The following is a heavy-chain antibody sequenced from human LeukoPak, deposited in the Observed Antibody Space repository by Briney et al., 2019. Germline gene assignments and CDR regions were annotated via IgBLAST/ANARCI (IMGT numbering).Heavy chain of an antibody. CDR3: ARSSEYGDPFNY. Sequence: SETLSLTCTVSGASISRSDYFWGWIRQPPGKGLEWIGSIYYSGSTYYSPSLKGRVTISVDTSKNQFSLKLNSVIAADTAVYYCARSSEYGDPFNYWGQGTLVTVSS. CDR1: GASISRSDYF. J-gene: IGHJ4*02. CDR2: IYYSGST. V-gene: IGHV4-39*01. D-gene: IGHD4-17*01.